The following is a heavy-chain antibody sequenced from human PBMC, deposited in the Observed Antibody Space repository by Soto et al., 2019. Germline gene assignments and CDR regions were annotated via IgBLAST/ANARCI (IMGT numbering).Heavy chain of an antibody. CDR3: ARVYGDYGSYFDY. Sequence: SETLSLTCTVSGGSISSYYWSWIRQPPGKGLEWIGYIYYSGSTNYNPSLKSRVTISVDTSKNQFSLKLSSVTAADTAVYYCARVYGDYGSYFDYWGQGTLVTVSS. CDR2: IYYSGST. CDR1: GGSISSYY. D-gene: IGHD4-17*01. J-gene: IGHJ4*02. V-gene: IGHV4-59*01.